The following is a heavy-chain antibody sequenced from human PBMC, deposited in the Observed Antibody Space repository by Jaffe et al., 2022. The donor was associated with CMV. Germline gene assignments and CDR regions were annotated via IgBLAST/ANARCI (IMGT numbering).Heavy chain of an antibody. CDR2: INHSGST. V-gene: IGHV4-34*01. J-gene: IGHJ5*02. CDR3: ARASHPPGIAAAGTGNWFDP. CDR1: GGSFSGYY. Sequence: QVQLQQWGAGLLKPSETLSLTCAVYGGSFSGYYWSWIRQPPGKGLEWIGEINHSGSTNYNPSLKSRVTISVDTSKNQFSLKLSSVTAADTAVYYCARASHPPGIAAAGTGNWFDPWGQGTLVTVSS. D-gene: IGHD6-13*01.